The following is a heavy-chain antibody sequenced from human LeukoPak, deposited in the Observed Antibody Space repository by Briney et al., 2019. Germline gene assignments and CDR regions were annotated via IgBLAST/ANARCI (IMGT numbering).Heavy chain of an antibody. Sequence: SQTLSLTRAISGDSVSSNSGAWNWIRQSPSRGLEWLGKTYYRSKWYNDYAVSEKSRTTTNPDTSKNQFSLHLNSVTPEDTAVYYCARSLWGGAFDIWGQGTMVAVSS. CDR3: ARSLWGGAFDI. CDR2: TYYRSKWYN. J-gene: IGHJ3*02. V-gene: IGHV6-1*01. CDR1: GDSVSSNSGA. D-gene: IGHD3-16*01.